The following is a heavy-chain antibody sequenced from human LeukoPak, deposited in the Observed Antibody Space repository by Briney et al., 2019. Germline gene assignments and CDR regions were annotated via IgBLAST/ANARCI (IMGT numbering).Heavy chain of an antibody. CDR2: ISGSGGST. CDR1: GFTFSSYA. Sequence: GGSLRLSCAASGFTFSSYAMSWVRQAAGKGLEWVSAISGSGGSTYNADPVKGRFTISRDNSKNKLYLQMNSLIAEDTAVYYCAKDLGRWLHHGGDNWGQGTLVTVSS. V-gene: IGHV3-23*01. D-gene: IGHD5-24*01. J-gene: IGHJ4*02. CDR3: AKDLGRWLHHGGDN.